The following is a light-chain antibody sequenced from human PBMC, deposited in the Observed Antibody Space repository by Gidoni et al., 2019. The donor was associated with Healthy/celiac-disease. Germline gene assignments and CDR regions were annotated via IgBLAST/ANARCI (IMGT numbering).Light chain of an antibody. CDR2: AAS. CDR3: QQSYSTLPFT. CDR1: QSISSY. V-gene: IGKV1-39*01. Sequence: DIQMTQSPSSLSASVGDRVTITCRASQSISSYLNWYQQKPGKAPKLLLYAASSLQSGVPSRFSGSGSGTDFTLTISSLQPEDFATYYCQQSYSTLPFTFGPXTKVDIK. J-gene: IGKJ3*01.